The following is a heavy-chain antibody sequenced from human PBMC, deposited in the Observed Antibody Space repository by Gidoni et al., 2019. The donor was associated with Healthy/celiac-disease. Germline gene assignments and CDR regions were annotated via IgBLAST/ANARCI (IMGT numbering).Heavy chain of an antibody. V-gene: IGHV4-30-2*01. CDR1: GGSISSGGYS. D-gene: IGHD3-10*01. CDR3: ARGAGLLWFGELQGFDP. CDR2: IYHSGST. Sequence: QLQLQESGSGLVKPSQTLSLTCAVSGGSISSGGYSWSWIRQPPGKGLEWIGYIYHSGSTYYNPSLKSRVTISGDRSKNQFSLKLSSVTAADTAVYYCARGAGLLWFGELQGFDPWGQGTLVTVSS. J-gene: IGHJ5*02.